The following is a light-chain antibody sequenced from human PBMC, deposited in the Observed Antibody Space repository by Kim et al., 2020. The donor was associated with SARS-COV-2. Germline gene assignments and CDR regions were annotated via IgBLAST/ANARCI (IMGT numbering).Light chain of an antibody. CDR1: NIERKR. Sequence: PGKTARITCEENNIERKRVHWYQQKPGQAPVLVVYYDSDRPSGIPERFSGSNSGSTATLTISRVEAGDEADYYCQVWDNNSDHVVFGGGTQLTVL. V-gene: IGLV3-21*03. CDR2: YDS. CDR3: QVWDNNSDHVV. J-gene: IGLJ2*01.